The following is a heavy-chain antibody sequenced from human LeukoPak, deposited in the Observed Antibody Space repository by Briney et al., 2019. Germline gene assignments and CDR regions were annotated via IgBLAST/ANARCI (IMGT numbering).Heavy chain of an antibody. Sequence: ASVKVSCKASAYTFTIYGISWVRQAPGRGLEWMGWISAYNGNTNYTQKLQGRVTMTTDTSTSTAYMELRSLRSDDTAVYYCARANFDWSNDAFDIWGQGTMVTVSS. CDR3: ARANFDWSNDAFDI. V-gene: IGHV1-18*01. CDR2: ISAYNGNT. D-gene: IGHD3-9*01. J-gene: IGHJ3*02. CDR1: AYTFTIYG.